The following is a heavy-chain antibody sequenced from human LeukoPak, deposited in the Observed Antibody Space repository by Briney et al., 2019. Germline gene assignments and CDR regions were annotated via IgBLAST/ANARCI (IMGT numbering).Heavy chain of an antibody. CDR1: GFTFSSCG. CDR3: AKNYCDSSGSQYYFDY. D-gene: IGHD3-22*01. V-gene: IGHV3-30*02. J-gene: IGHJ4*02. Sequence: GGSLRLSCAASGFTFSSCGMQWVRQAPGKGLEWVAFIRYDGSNKYYADSVKGRFTISRDNSKNTLYLQMNSLRPEDTAVYYCAKNYCDSSGSQYYFDYWGQGTLVTVSS. CDR2: IRYDGSNK.